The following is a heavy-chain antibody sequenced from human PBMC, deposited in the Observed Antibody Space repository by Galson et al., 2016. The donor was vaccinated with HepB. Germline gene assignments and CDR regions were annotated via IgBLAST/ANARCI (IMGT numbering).Heavy chain of an antibody. Sequence: SVKVSCKASGYSFTSYDINWMRQAPGQGLEWMGWINPNSGYTDYAQNFEGRVTLTRNTSISTAFMELSSLRSDDTAVYFCARDRVFYFDSSGHHEGAFDIWGQGTMVTVSS. CDR2: INPNSGYT. CDR1: GYSFTSYD. CDR3: ARDRVFYFDSSGHHEGAFDI. D-gene: IGHD3-22*01. V-gene: IGHV1-8*01. J-gene: IGHJ3*02.